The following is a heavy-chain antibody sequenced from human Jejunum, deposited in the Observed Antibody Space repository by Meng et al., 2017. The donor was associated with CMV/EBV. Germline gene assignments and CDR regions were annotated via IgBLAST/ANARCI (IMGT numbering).Heavy chain of an antibody. J-gene: IGHJ5*02. CDR2: ITGPGNTI. V-gene: IGHV3-48*03. D-gene: IGHD1-14*01. Sequence: AVSGFNLNSYEMNWVRQAPGKGLEWVSYITGPGNTIYYADSVRGRFTISRDNAKNSLYLHMSGLRAEDTAVYYCAKRNDHSWFDPWGQGTLVTVSS. CDR1: GFNLNSYE. CDR3: AKRNDHSWFDP.